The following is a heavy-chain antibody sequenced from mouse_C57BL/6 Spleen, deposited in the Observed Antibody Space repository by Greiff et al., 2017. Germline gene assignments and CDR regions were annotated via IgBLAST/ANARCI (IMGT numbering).Heavy chain of an antibody. CDR3: VIVGVSTSSWYFDV. Sequence: VHVKQSVAELVRPGASVKLSCTASGFNIKNTYMHWVKQRPEQGLEWIGRIDPANGNTKYAPKFQGKAPITADTSSNTAYLQRCSLTSGDTAIYYCVIVGVSTSSWYFDVWATGTTVTVS. J-gene: IGHJ1*03. CDR2: IDPANGNT. CDR1: GFNIKNTY. V-gene: IGHV14-3*01. D-gene: IGHD5-1*01.